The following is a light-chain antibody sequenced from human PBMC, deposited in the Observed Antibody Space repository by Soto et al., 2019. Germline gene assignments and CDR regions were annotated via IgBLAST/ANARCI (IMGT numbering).Light chain of an antibody. CDR3: MQPLQSWT. V-gene: IGKV2-28*01. CDR2: LGS. CDR1: HSLLHSNGYNY. J-gene: IGKJ1*01. Sequence: DIVVTQSPLSLPVTPVEPASISYMSTHSLLHSNGYNYLDWYLQKPGQSPQLLIYLGSNRASGVPDRFSGSGSGTDFTLKISRVEAEDVGVYYCMQPLQSWTFGQGTKVDIK.